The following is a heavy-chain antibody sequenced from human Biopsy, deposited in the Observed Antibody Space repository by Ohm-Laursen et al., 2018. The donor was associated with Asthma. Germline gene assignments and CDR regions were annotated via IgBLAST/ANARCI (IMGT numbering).Heavy chain of an antibody. J-gene: IGHJ4*02. V-gene: IGHV3-53*01. CDR2: IYSGGKS. CDR1: GFAVSRDH. Sequence: SLRLSCTASGFAVSRDHMFWVRKAPGKGLEWVSEIYSGGKSHTADSQRGRFPISRDYSKNTLYLQMHSLRAEDTAVYYCARGDSSNWSHYYFDYWGQGTLVTVSS. CDR3: ARGDSSNWSHYYFDY. D-gene: IGHD3-22*01.